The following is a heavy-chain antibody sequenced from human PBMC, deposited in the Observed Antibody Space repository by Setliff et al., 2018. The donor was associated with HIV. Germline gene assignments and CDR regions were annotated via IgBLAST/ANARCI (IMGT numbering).Heavy chain of an antibody. CDR2: ISISGST. D-gene: IGHD6-13*01. J-gene: IGHJ5*01. CDR1: GGSISSGSYY. Sequence: SETLSLTCTVSGGSISSGSYYWSWIRQSAGKGLEWIGRISISGSTNYNPSLKSRVTISLDTSRNQFSLKLSSVTAADTAVYYCASSQQQLNHPDSWGQGTLVTVSS. V-gene: IGHV4-61*02. CDR3: ASSQQQLNHPDS.